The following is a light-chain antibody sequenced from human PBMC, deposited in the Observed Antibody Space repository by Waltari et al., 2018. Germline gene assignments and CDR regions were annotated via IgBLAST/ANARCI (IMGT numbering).Light chain of an antibody. CDR2: GAS. J-gene: IGKJ3*01. V-gene: IGKV1-12*01. CDR1: QDIRSW. Sequence: DIQMTQSPSSVYASVGDRVTITCRASQDIRSWLAWYQQRPGKAPKLRIYGASSLPSGVPSRFSGSGSGTDFTLTISVLQPEDFATYYCQQAHTFPPTFGPGTKVHIQ. CDR3: QQAHTFPPT.